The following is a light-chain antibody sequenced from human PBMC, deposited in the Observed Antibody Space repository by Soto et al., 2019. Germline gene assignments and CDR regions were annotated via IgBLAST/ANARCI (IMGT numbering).Light chain of an antibody. V-gene: IGKV3-15*01. CDR2: GAS. CDR1: QSISSN. Sequence: EIVMSQSPGTLSVVLGVRATLSCRASQSISSNLAWYQQKPGQAPRLLTYGASTRATGIPARFSGSGSGTEFTLTISSLQPEDFAVYYCQQYYNWPRTFGQGTKADIK. J-gene: IGKJ1*01. CDR3: QQYYNWPRT.